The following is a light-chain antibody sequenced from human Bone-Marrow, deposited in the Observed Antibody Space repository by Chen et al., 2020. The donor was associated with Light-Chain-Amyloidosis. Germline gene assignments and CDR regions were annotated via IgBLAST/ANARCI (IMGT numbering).Light chain of an antibody. Sequence: SYELTQPPSVSVSPGQTDRITCSGDDLPTKYAYWYQQKPGQAPVLVIHRDTERPSGISERFSGSSSGTTATLTISGVQAEDETDYHCQSADSSGTYEEIFGGGTKLTVL. J-gene: IGLJ2*01. CDR1: DLPTKY. V-gene: IGLV3-25*03. CDR3: QSADSSGTYEEI. CDR2: RDT.